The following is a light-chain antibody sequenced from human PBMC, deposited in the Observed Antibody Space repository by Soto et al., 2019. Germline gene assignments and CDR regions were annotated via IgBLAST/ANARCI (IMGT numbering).Light chain of an antibody. CDR2: GAS. CDR3: QQYNNWPRT. J-gene: IGKJ1*01. Sequence: EIVMTQSPATLSVSPGERATLSCRASQSVSGNLAWYQQKPGQAPRLLIYGASTRATGIPARFSGSGSGTEFTLSISSLQSEDFAVYYCQQYNNWPRTFGQGTKVEIK. CDR1: QSVSGN. V-gene: IGKV3-15*01.